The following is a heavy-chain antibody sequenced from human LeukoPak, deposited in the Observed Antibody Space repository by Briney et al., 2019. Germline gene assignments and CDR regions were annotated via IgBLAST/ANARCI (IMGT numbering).Heavy chain of an antibody. D-gene: IGHD6-13*01. J-gene: IGHJ6*02. CDR2: INQDGSGK. V-gene: IGHV3-7*01. Sequence: PGGSLRLSCAASGFTFSSNWMTWVRQAPGKGLEWVANINQDGSGKNYVDSVKGRFTISRDNAKNSLYLQMNSLRAEDTAVYYCARDSRGYYGMDVWGQGTTVTVSS. CDR3: ARDSRGYYGMDV. CDR1: GFTFSSNW.